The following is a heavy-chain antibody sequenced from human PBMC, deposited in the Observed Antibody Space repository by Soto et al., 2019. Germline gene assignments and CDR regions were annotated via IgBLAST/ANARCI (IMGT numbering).Heavy chain of an antibody. CDR3: ARALPRQYINYDSSGYPKGWFDP. V-gene: IGHV4-34*01. Sequence: SETLSLTCAVYGGSFSGYYWSWILQPPWKGLEWIGEINHSGSTNYNPSLKSRVTISVDTSKNQFSLKLSSVTAADTAVYYCARALPRQYINYDSSGYPKGWFDPWGQGTLVTVSS. J-gene: IGHJ5*02. CDR1: GGSFSGYY. D-gene: IGHD3-22*01. CDR2: INHSGST.